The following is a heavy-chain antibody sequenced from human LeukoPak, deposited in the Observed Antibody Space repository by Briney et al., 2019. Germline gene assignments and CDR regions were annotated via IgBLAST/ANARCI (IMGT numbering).Heavy chain of an antibody. Sequence: SETLSLTCTVSGGSISSYYWSWIRQPPGKGLEWIGYIYYSGSTNYNPSLKSRVTISVDTSKNQFSLKLSSVTAADTAVYYCARVRVLRFLAVGAFDIWSQGTMVTVSS. CDR1: GGSISSYY. CDR2: IYYSGST. CDR3: ARVRVLRFLAVGAFDI. V-gene: IGHV4-59*01. J-gene: IGHJ3*02. D-gene: IGHD3-3*01.